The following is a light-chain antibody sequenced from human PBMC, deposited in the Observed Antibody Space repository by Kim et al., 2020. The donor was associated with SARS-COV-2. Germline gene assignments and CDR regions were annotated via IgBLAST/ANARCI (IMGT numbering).Light chain of an antibody. V-gene: IGLV3-21*04. Sequence: VSVAPGKTARITCGGNNIGSKSVHWNQQKPGQAPVLVIYYDSDRPSGIPERFSGSNSGNTATLTISRVEAGDEADYYCQVWDSSSDHWVFGGGTQLTVL. J-gene: IGLJ3*02. CDR1: NIGSKS. CDR2: YDS. CDR3: QVWDSSSDHWV.